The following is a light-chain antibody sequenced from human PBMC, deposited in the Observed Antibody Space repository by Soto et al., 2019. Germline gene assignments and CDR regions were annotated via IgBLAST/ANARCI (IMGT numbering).Light chain of an antibody. V-gene: IGKV1-39*01. CDR3: QQSYSTPPRT. CDR2: AGS. CDR1: QSIRSW. Sequence: DIQMTQSPSTLSASVGDRATITCRASQSIRSWLACFQQTPGKAPKLLIYAGSSLQRGVTTRFSGSGSGTDFTLTISSLQHEDFATYYCQQSYSTPPRTFGQGTKVDI. J-gene: IGKJ1*01.